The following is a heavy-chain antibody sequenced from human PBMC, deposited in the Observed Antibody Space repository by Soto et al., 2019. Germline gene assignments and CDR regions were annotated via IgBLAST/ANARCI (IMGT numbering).Heavy chain of an antibody. CDR1: GFIFSSYA. CDR3: TRSDPTVTLSVHDP. Sequence: PGGSLRLSCAASGFIFSSYAMHWVRQAPGKGLEWVAVISYDGSSKYYADSVKGRFTISRDNSKNTLYLQMNSLSVEDTAVYYCTRSDPTVTLSVHDPWGQGIRVTVAS. J-gene: IGHJ5*02. V-gene: IGHV3-30-3*01. D-gene: IGHD4-17*01. CDR2: ISYDGSSK.